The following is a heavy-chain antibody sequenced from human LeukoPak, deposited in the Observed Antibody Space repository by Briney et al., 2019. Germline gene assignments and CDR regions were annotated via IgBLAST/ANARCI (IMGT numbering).Heavy chain of an antibody. CDR3: ARDFGYYYGSGSSLPVFDR. Sequence: GASVKVSCKASGYTFTGYYMHWGRQAPGQGLEWMGWINPNSGGTNYAQKFQGRVTMTRDTSISTAYMDLSRLRSDDTAVYYCARDFGYYYGSGSSLPVFDRWGQGSLVTVSS. V-gene: IGHV1-2*02. CDR2: INPNSGGT. CDR1: GYTFTGYY. D-gene: IGHD3-10*01. J-gene: IGHJ5*02.